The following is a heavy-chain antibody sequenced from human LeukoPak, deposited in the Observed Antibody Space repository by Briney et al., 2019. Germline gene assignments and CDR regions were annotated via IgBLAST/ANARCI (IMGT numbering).Heavy chain of an antibody. D-gene: IGHD2-2*02. V-gene: IGHV3-30*03. Sequence: GGSLRLSCAASGFTFSNFAIHWVRQAPGKGLEWVAVILYDGRNKYYGDSVEGRFTISRDNSKNTVYLEMNSLRAEDTAVYYCARERGYCSSTSCYNPLYYFDYWGQGTLVTVSS. CDR2: ILYDGRNK. CDR3: ARERGYCSSTSCYNPLYYFDY. J-gene: IGHJ4*02. CDR1: GFTFSNFA.